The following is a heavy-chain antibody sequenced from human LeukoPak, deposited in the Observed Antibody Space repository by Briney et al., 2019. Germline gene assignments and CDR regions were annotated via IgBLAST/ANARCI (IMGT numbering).Heavy chain of an antibody. CDR3: ARTPSFAPIRGVLGWFDP. D-gene: IGHD3-10*01. Sequence: PSETLSLTCTVSGGSITGCYWSWIRQSPGKGLEWVGSIYYTGATNYNPSLKSRVTISVDTSTDQVSLEVRSVTAADTAVYYCARTPSFAPIRGVLGWFDPWGLGTLVAVSS. V-gene: IGHV4-59*01. CDR1: GGSITGCY. J-gene: IGHJ5*02. CDR2: IYYTGAT.